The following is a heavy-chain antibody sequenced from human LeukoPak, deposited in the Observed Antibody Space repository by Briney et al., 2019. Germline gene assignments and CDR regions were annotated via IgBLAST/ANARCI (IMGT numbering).Heavy chain of an antibody. J-gene: IGHJ5*02. CDR3: ARHESSGGSPQWFDP. V-gene: IGHV5-51*01. CDR1: GYSFTSYW. CDR2: IYPGDSDT. D-gene: IGHD2-15*01. Sequence: GESLKISCKGSGYSFTSYWIGRVRQMPGKGLEWMGIIYPGDSDTRYSPSFQGQVTISADKSISTAYLQWSSLKASDTAMYYCARHESSGGSPQWFDPWGQGTLVTVSS.